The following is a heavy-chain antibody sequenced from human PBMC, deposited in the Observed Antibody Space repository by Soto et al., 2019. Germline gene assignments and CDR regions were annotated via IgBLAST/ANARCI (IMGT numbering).Heavy chain of an antibody. D-gene: IGHD4-17*01. J-gene: IGHJ6*03. CDR3: ARTTTVYYYYYMDV. CDR1: GFTVSSNY. CDR2: IYSGGST. V-gene: IGHV3-66*01. Sequence: GGSLRLSCAASGFTVSSNYMSWVRQAPGKGLEWVSVIYSGGSTYYADSVKGRFTISRDNSKNTLYLQMNSLRAEDTAVYYCARTTTVYYYYYMDVWGKGTTVTVSS.